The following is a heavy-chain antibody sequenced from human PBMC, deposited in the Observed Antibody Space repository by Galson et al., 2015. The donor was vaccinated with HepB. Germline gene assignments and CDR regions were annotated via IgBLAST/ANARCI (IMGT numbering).Heavy chain of an antibody. CDR1: GFTFSSYA. J-gene: IGHJ3*02. D-gene: IGHD4-17*01. CDR2: ISYDGSNK. Sequence: SLRLSCAASGFTFSSYAMHWVRQAPGKGLEWVAVISYDGSNKYYADSVKGRFTISRDNSKNTLDLQMNSLRAEDTAVYYCARTRGDYRLHDAFDIWGQGTMVTVSS. CDR3: ARTRGDYRLHDAFDI. V-gene: IGHV3-30-3*01.